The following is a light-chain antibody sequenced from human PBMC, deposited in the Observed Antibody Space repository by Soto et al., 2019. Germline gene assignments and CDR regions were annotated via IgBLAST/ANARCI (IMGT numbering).Light chain of an antibody. CDR1: QSVSSNH. CDR3: QQYGSSPLT. V-gene: IGKV3-20*01. J-gene: IGKJ4*01. Sequence: EIVLTQSPGTLSLSPGVRAILSCRVSQSVSSNHLTWYQQKPGQAPRLLIYGASSRATGIPDRFSGSGSGTDFTLTISRLEPEDFAVYYCQQYGSSPLTFGGGTKVEIK. CDR2: GAS.